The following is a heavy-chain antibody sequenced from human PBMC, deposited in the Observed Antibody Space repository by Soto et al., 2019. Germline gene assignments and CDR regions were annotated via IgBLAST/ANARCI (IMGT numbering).Heavy chain of an antibody. Sequence: WETLSLTCAVSGYSISSGYYWGWIRQPPGKGLEWIGSIYHSGSTYYNPSLKSRVTISVDTSKNQFSLKLSSVTAADTAVYYCAREGPDYDYVWGSYRYLPRSLDYWGQGTLVTVSS. D-gene: IGHD3-16*02. CDR1: GYSISSGYY. V-gene: IGHV4-38-2*02. CDR3: AREGPDYDYVWGSYRYLPRSLDY. CDR2: IYHSGST. J-gene: IGHJ4*02.